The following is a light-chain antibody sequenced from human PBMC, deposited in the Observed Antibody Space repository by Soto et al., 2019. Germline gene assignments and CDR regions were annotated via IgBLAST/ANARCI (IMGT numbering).Light chain of an antibody. V-gene: IGLV2-14*01. J-gene: IGLJ1*01. Sequence: QCALTQPASVSGSPGQSITITCTGTSSDVRGYNYDPWYQQHPGKAPKRMIYELSNRPSGVSNRFSGSKSGNTASLTISGLQAEDEADYYCSSYTSSSTLGVFGTGTKLTVL. CDR3: SSYTSSSTLGV. CDR2: ELS. CDR1: SSDVRGYNY.